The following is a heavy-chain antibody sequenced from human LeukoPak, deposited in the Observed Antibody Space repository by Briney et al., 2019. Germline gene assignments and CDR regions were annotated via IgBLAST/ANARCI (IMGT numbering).Heavy chain of an antibody. Sequence: PSETLSLTCTVSGGSISSSSYYWGWIRQPPGKGLEWIGSIYYSGSTYYNPSLKSRVTISVDTSKNQFSLKLSSVTAADTAVYYCARSYSSSYHYYYYYMDVWGKGTTVTVSS. V-gene: IGHV4-39*01. CDR3: ARSYSSSYHYYYYYMDV. J-gene: IGHJ6*03. D-gene: IGHD6-6*01. CDR2: IYYSGST. CDR1: GGSISSSSYY.